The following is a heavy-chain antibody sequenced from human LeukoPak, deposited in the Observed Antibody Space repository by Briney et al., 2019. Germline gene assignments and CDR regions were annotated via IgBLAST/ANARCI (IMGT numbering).Heavy chain of an antibody. J-gene: IGHJ4*02. CDR2: ISSSGGTM. V-gene: IGHV3-48*03. D-gene: IGHD4-17*01. Sequence: PGGSLRLSCEASGFTVSSFEINWVRQAPGKGLEWVSYISSSGGTMDYADSVKGRFTVSRDNGKKLVHLQLNSLSAEDTAVYFCARIPHPDYADAQWGQGTLVIVSS. CDR1: GFTVSSFE. CDR3: ARIPHPDYADAQ.